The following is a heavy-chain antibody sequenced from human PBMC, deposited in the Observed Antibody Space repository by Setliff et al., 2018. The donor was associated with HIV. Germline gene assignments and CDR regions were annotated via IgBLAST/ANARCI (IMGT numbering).Heavy chain of an antibody. J-gene: IGHJ3*02. CDR2: ILDGQIT. D-gene: IGHD3-3*01. Sequence: SETLSLTCTVSGGSITSGHYYWGWIRQPPGKGLEWIGNILDGQITFFNPSLKSRGTISVDPSKNQFSLRLNSVTAADTAVYYCARQSGYTRGWDIFGLVAGSFDIWGQGTMVTV. V-gene: IGHV4-39*01. CDR3: ARQSGYTRGWDIFGLVAGSFDI. CDR1: GGSITSGHYY.